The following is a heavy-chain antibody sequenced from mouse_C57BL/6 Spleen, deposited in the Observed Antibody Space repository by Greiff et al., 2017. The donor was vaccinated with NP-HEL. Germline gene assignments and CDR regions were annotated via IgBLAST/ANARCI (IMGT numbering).Heavy chain of an antibody. D-gene: IGHD1-1*01. V-gene: IGHV1-50*01. J-gene: IGHJ2*01. Sequence: QVQLQQSGAELVKPGASVKLSCKASGYTFTSYWMQWVKQRPGQGLEWIGEIDPSDSYTNYNQKFKGKATLTVDTSSSTAYMQLSSLTSEDSAVYYCARRGDYGSSWDYWGQGTTLTVSS. CDR2: IDPSDSYT. CDR3: ARRGDYGSSWDY. CDR1: GYTFTSYW.